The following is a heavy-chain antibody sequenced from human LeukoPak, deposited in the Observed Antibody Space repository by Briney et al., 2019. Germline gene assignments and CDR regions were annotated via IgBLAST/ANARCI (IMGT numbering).Heavy chain of an antibody. D-gene: IGHD2-2*02. CDR1: GGSISSGGYY. Sequence: SQTLSLTCTVSGGSISSGGYYWSWIRQPPGKGLEWIGSIYYSGSTYYNPSLKSRVTISVDTSKNQFSLKLSSVTAADTAVYYCARLGPQIVAVPAAIDWDWYFDLWGRGTLVTVSS. CDR2: IYYSGST. CDR3: ARLGPQIVAVPAAIDWDWYFDL. J-gene: IGHJ2*01. V-gene: IGHV4-39*01.